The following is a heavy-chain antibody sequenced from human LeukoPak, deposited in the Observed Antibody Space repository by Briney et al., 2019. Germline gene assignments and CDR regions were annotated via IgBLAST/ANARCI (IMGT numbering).Heavy chain of an antibody. J-gene: IGHJ4*02. V-gene: IGHV4-59*08. CDR2: SHDSGES. CDR3: AASSHSGSYRAY. Sequence: PSETLSLNCSVSGGSISYYYWSWIRQPPGKGLEWIGYSHDSGESNYNPSLQSRVIISRDTSKNQFSLNLMSVTAADTAVYYCAASSHSGSYRAYWGQGTPVTVSS. CDR1: GGSISYYY. D-gene: IGHD3-10*01.